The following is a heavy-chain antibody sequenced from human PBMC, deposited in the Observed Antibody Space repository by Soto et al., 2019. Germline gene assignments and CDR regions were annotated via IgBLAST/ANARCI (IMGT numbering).Heavy chain of an antibody. CDR2: IGGSDGRT. V-gene: IGHV3-23*01. Sequence: EVQLLESGGGLVQPGGSLRLSCAASGFTFTNYAMRWVRQAPGKGLEWISTIGGSDGRTYYADSVKGRFTISKDNSKNTLYLQMNNLRAEDTAIYYCAIRGSDYSYFDYWGQGTLVTVSS. J-gene: IGHJ4*02. CDR3: AIRGSDYSYFDY. CDR1: GFTFTNYA. D-gene: IGHD3-16*01.